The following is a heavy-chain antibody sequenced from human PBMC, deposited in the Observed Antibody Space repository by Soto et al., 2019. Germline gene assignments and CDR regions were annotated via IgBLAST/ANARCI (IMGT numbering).Heavy chain of an antibody. V-gene: IGHV1-3*01. D-gene: IGHD2-15*01. CDR2: INAGNGNT. CDR3: ARGLRVVVAATLSSRYYYYYYYMDV. CDR1: GYTFTSYA. Sequence: ASVKVSCKASGYTFTSYAMHWVRQAPGQRLEWMGWINAGNGNTKYSQKFQGRVTITRDTSASTAYMELSSLRSEDTAVYYCARGLRVVVAATLSSRYYYYYYYMDVWGKGTTVTVSS. J-gene: IGHJ6*03.